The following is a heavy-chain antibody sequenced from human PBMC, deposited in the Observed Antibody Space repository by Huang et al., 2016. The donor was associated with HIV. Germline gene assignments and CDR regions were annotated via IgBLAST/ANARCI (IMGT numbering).Heavy chain of an antibody. J-gene: IGHJ3*02. Sequence: QVPLVESGAELKKPGASVRVSCKVSGYTVSELSLNWVRQAPEKGLEWMGGFDPEEGETTYAQGLQGRVTMTEDTSTDTAYMELSSLRPEDTAVYYGATSTPDVGAGVLRSAFDIWGQGTMVTVSS. CDR2: FDPEEGET. D-gene: IGHD2-15*01. V-gene: IGHV1-24*01. CDR3: ATSTPDVGAGVLRSAFDI. CDR1: GYTVSELS.